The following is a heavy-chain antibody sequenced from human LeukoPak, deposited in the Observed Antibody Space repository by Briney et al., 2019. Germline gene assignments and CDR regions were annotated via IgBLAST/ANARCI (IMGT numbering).Heavy chain of an antibody. D-gene: IGHD5-18*01. CDR3: ARGVSNTAMVTPFGSIFDY. CDR1: GGTFSSYA. CDR2: IIPIFGTA. Sequence: ASVKVSCKASGGTFSSYAISWVRQAPGQGLEWMGGIIPIFGTANYAQKFQGRVTITADESTSTAYMELSSLRSEDTAEYYCARGVSNTAMVTPFGSIFDYWGQGTLVTVSS. V-gene: IGHV1-69*13. J-gene: IGHJ4*02.